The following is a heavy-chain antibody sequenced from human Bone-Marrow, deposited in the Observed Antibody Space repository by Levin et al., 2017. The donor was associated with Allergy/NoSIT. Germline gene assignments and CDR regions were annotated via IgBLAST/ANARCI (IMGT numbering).Heavy chain of an antibody. CDR2: ISYSGST. CDR1: NGSLTNYY. J-gene: IGHJ5*02. Sequence: PSETLSLTCTVSNGSLTNYYWTWMRQSPGKGLEWIGYISYSGSTNYSPSLKSRVTISVDTSKTQFSLKLNSVTAADTAVYYCARLVGSSSYGLWFDPWGQGILVTVSS. D-gene: IGHD6-13*01. CDR3: ARLVGSSSYGLWFDP. V-gene: IGHV4-59*01.